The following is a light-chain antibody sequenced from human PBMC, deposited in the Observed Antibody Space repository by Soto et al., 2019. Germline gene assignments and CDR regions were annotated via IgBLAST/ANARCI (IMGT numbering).Light chain of an antibody. Sequence: EIVVKKSPGTLSLSPGERATLSCRASQSVSSGYLAWYQQKPGQAPRLLLYAASSRATGIPDRFSGSGSGTDFTLTIRRLEPEDFAVYYCEQYGRSPLTFGGGTKVDIK. CDR2: AAS. CDR1: QSVSSGY. V-gene: IGKV3-20*01. J-gene: IGKJ4*01. CDR3: EQYGRSPLT.